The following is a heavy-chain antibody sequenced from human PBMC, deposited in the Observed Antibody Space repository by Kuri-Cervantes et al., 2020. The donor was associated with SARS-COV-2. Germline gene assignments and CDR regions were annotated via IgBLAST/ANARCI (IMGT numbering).Heavy chain of an antibody. V-gene: IGHV3-7*01. CDR2: IKQDGSEK. Sequence: ETLSLTCAASGFTFSSYWMSWVRQAPGKGLEWVANIKQDGSEKYYVDSVKGRFTISRDNAKNSLYLQMNSLRAEDTAVYYCARDFDYVWGSYLDYWGQGTLVTVSS. CDR3: ARDFDYVWGSYLDY. D-gene: IGHD3-16*02. J-gene: IGHJ4*02. CDR1: GFTFSSYW.